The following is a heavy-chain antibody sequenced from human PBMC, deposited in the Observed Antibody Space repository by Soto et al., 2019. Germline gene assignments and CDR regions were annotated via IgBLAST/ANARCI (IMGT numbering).Heavy chain of an antibody. D-gene: IGHD3-3*01. CDR2: ISGNGIST. J-gene: IGHJ6*02. CDR3: AKEGDYYDFWSGYGMDV. V-gene: IGHV3-23*01. Sequence: LRLSCAASGFTFSSYGMHWVRQAPGKGLEWVSAISGNGISTYYADSVKGRFTISRDNSENTLYLQMNSLRAEDTAVYFCAKEGDYYDFWSGYGMDVWGQGTTVTVSS. CDR1: GFTFSSYG.